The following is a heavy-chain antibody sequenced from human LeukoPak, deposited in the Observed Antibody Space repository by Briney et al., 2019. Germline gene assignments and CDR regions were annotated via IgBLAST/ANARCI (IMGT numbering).Heavy chain of an antibody. J-gene: IGHJ4*02. CDR3: ARDRLGTREDFDY. CDR2: ISSSSSTI. V-gene: IGHV3-48*01. D-gene: IGHD7-27*01. Sequence: GGSLRLSCAASGFTFSSYSMNWVRQAPGKGLEWVSYISSSSSTIYYADSVKGRFTISRDNAKNSLYLQMNSLRAEDTAVYYCARDRLGTREDFDYWGQGTLVTVSS. CDR1: GFTFSSYS.